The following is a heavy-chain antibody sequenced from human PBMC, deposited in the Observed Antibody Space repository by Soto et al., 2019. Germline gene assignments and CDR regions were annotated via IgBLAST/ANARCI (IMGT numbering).Heavy chain of an antibody. CDR3: ARAARHAYYYYYMDV. CDR2: INHSGST. Sequence: SETLSLTCAVYGGSFSGYYWSWIRQPPGKGLEWIGEINHSGSTNYNPSLKSRVTISVDTSKNQFSLKLSSVTAADTAVYYCARAARHAYYYYYMDVWGKGTTVTVSS. D-gene: IGHD6-6*01. CDR1: GGSFSGYY. J-gene: IGHJ6*03. V-gene: IGHV4-34*01.